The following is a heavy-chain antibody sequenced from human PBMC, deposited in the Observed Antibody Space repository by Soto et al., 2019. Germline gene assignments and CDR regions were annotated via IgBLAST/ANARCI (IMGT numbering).Heavy chain of an antibody. Sequence: SETLSLTCTVSGGSISSGGYYWSWLRQHPGKGLEWIGYIYYSGSTYYNPSLKSRVTISVDTSKNQFSLKLSSVTAADTAVCYGARDETYYYGGSGYFYRPHFDPWGQGTLFTVSS. CDR3: ARDETYYYGGSGYFYRPHFDP. D-gene: IGHD3-22*01. CDR2: IYYSGST. V-gene: IGHV4-31*03. CDR1: GGSISSGGYY. J-gene: IGHJ5*02.